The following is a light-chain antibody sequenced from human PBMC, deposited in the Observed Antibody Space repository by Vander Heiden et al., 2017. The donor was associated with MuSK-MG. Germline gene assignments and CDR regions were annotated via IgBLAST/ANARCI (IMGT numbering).Light chain of an antibody. CDR2: WAS. V-gene: IGKV4-1*01. J-gene: IGKJ1*01. CDR3: QQDDSTLWT. Sequence: DIVMTQSPDSLAVSLGERATINCKSSQSVLYSSNNKNYLAWYQQKPGQPPKLLIYWASTRESGVPDRFSGSGSGTDFTLTISSLQAEDVAVYYCQQDDSTLWTFGQGTKVEIK. CDR1: QSVLYSSNNKNY.